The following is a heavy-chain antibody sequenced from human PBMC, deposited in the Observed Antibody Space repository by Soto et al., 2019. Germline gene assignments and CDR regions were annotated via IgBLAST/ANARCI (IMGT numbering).Heavy chain of an antibody. CDR3: ACYQPDYGAGSWNY. V-gene: IGHV3-74*01. J-gene: IGHJ4*02. CDR1: GFTFSNYW. CDR2: INSDGSST. D-gene: IGHD3-10*01. Sequence: EVQLVESGGDLVQPGGSLRLSCAASGFTFSNYWMHWVRQAPGKGLVWVSRINSDGSSTSYADSVKGRFTISRDNAKNTLHLQMNSLRAEDTAVYYCACYQPDYGAGSWNYWGQGTLVTVSS.